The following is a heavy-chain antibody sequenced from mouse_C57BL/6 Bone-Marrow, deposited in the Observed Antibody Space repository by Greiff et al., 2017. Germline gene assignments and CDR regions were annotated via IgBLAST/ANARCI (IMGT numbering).Heavy chain of an antibody. CDR1: GYAFSSSW. V-gene: IGHV1-82*01. CDR3: ARGGYDAWFAY. Sequence: VKLQESGPELVQPGASVKISCTASGYAFSSSWMNWVKQRPGKGLEWIGRIYPGDGDTNYNGMFTGKGTLTADKSSSTAYMQLSSRTSEDAAVFFCARGGYDAWFAYWGQGTLVTVSA. CDR2: IYPGDGDT. D-gene: IGHD2-2*01. J-gene: IGHJ3*01.